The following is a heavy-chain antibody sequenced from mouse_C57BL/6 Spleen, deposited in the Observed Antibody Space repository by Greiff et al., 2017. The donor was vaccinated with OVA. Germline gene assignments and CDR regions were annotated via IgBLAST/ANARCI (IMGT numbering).Heavy chain of an antibody. CDR1: GFTFSSYA. CDR3: TRVRTGKWYFDV. Sequence: EVQLVESGEGLVKPGGSLKLSCAASGFTFSSYAMSWVRQTPEKRLEWVAYISSGGDYIYYADTVKGRFTISRDNARNTLYLQMSSLKSEDTAMYYCTRVRTGKWYFDVWGTGTTVTVSS. V-gene: IGHV5-9-1*02. CDR2: ISSGGDYI. J-gene: IGHJ1*03. D-gene: IGHD4-1*01.